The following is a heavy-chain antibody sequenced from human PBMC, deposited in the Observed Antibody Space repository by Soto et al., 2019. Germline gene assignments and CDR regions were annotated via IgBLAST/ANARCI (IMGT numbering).Heavy chain of an antibody. V-gene: IGHV4-59*01. CDR3: ARDYVAGFDY. CDR2: IYYSGST. Sequence: SETLSLTCTVSGGCISSYYGSWIRQPPGKGLEWIGYIYYSGSTNYNPSLKSRVTISVDTSKNQFSLKLSSVTAADTAVYYCARDYVAGFDYWGQGTLVTVSS. D-gene: IGHD2-15*01. CDR1: GGCISSYY. J-gene: IGHJ4*02.